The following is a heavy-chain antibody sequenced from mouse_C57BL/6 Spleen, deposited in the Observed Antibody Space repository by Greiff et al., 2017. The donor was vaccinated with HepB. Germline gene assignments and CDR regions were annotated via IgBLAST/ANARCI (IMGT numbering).Heavy chain of an antibody. J-gene: IGHJ3*01. D-gene: IGHD1-1*01. CDR2: INPNNGGT. V-gene: IGHV1-18*01. CDR3: ARGAFYYYGSSSFAY. CDR1: GYTFTDYN. Sequence: EVQLQQSGPELVKPGASVKIPCKASGYTFTDYNMDWVKQSHGKSLEWIGDINPNNGGTIYNQKFKGKATLTVDKSSSTAYMELRSLTSEDTAVYYCARGAFYYYGSSSFAYWGQGTLVTVSA.